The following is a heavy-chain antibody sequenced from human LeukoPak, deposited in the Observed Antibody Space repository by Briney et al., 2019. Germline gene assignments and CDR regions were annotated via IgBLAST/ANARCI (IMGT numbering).Heavy chain of an antibody. D-gene: IGHD6-13*01. CDR2: IYYSGST. CDR1: GGSISSYY. CDR3: AREEIAAAGLDY. V-gene: IGHV4-59*01. Sequence: SETLSLTCTVSGGSISSYYWSWIRQPPGKGLEWIGYIYYSGSTKYNPSLKSRVTISVDTSKNQFSLKLSSVTAADTAVYYCAREEIAAAGLDYWGQGTLVTVSP. J-gene: IGHJ4*02.